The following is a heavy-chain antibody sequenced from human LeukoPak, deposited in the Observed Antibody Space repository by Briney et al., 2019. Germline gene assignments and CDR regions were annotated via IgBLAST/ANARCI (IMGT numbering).Heavy chain of an antibody. J-gene: IGHJ3*02. CDR1: GYTFTTYD. CDR3: SRGQWGWRALDI. Sequence: ASVKVSCKASGYTFTTYDIIWVRQATGQGLEWMGWMNPSSGKTDYAQKFQGRVTITRNTSISTAYMELSSLRSEDTAVYYCSRGQWGWRALDIWGQGTMVTVSS. D-gene: IGHD2-15*01. CDR2: MNPSSGKT. V-gene: IGHV1-8*03.